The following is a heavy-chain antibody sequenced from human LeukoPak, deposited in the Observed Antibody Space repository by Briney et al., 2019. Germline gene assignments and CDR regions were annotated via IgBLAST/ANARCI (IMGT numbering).Heavy chain of an antibody. D-gene: IGHD3-10*01. Sequence: GGSLRLSCTTSGFTFGDYGMSWVRQAPGKGLEGLGFIRSKAYGGTTENAASVKGRFTISRDDSKSIAYLQMNSLKTEDTAVYYCTGSFGELTFFDYWGLGTLVTVSS. CDR1: GFTFGDYG. J-gene: IGHJ4*02. CDR3: TGSFGELTFFDY. V-gene: IGHV3-49*04. CDR2: IRSKAYGGTT.